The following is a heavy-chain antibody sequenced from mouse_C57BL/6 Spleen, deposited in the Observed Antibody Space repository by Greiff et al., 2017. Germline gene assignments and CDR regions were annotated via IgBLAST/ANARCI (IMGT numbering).Heavy chain of an antibody. J-gene: IGHJ1*03. V-gene: IGHV1-52*01. CDR1: GYTFTSYW. CDR2: IDPSDSET. D-gene: IGHD1-1*01. Sequence: VQLQQPGAELVRPGSSVKLSCKASGYTFTSYWMHWVKQRPIQGLEWIGNIDPSDSETHYNQKFKDKATLTVDKSSSTAYMQLSSLTSEDSAVYYCATGSSYDWYFDVWGTGTTVTVSS. CDR3: ATGSSYDWYFDV.